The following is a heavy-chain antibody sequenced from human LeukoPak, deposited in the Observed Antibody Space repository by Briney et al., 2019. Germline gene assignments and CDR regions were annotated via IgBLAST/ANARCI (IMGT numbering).Heavy chain of an antibody. D-gene: IGHD3-9*01. V-gene: IGHV1-2*02. Sequence: ASVKVSCKASGYTFTGCYVHWVRQAPGQGLEWMGWINPNSGGTNYAQKFQGRVTMTRDTSISTAYMELSRLRSDDTAVYYCARGDHYDILTGYQTPSHLSDYWGQGTLVTVSS. CDR3: ARGDHYDILTGYQTPSHLSDY. CDR2: INPNSGGT. J-gene: IGHJ4*02. CDR1: GYTFTGCY.